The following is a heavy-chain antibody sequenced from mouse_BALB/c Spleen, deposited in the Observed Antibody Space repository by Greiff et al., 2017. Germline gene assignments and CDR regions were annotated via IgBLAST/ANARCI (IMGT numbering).Heavy chain of an antibody. D-gene: IGHD2-3*01. CDR3: ARYDGYYVKAMDY. J-gene: IGHJ4*01. Sequence: EVHLVESGGGLVQPGGSRKLSCAASGFTFSSFGMHWVRQAPEKGLEWVAYISSGSSTIYYADTVKGRFTISRDNPKNTLFLQMTSLRSEDTAMYYCARYDGYYVKAMDYWGQGTSVTVSS. CDR1: GFTFSSFG. V-gene: IGHV5-17*02. CDR2: ISSGSSTI.